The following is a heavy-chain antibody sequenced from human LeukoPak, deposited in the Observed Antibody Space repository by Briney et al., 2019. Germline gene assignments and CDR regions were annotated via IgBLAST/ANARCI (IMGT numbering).Heavy chain of an antibody. J-gene: IGHJ5*02. V-gene: IGHV4-38-2*01. Sequence: SETLSLTCAVSGYSISSGYYWGWIRQPPGKGLEWIGSIYHSGSTYYNPSLKSRVTISVDTSKNQFSLKLSSVTAADTAVYYCARRYMGTAMFVWFDPWGQGTLVTVSS. CDR1: GYSISSGYY. D-gene: IGHD5-18*01. CDR2: IYHSGST. CDR3: ARRYMGTAMFVWFDP.